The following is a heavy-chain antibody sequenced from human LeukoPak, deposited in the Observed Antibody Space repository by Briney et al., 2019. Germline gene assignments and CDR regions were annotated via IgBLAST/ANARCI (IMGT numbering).Heavy chain of an antibody. V-gene: IGHV3-66*01. CDR1: GFTVSSNY. CDR2: IYSGGST. J-gene: IGHJ4*02. CDR3: ARSAGIAATIVLGY. D-gene: IGHD5-12*01. Sequence: GGSLRLSCAASGFTVSSNYMSWVRQAPGKGLEWVSLIYSGGSTYYADSVKGRFTVSRDNSKNTLYLQMDSLRAEDTAVYYCARSAGIAATIVLGYWGQGTLVTVSS.